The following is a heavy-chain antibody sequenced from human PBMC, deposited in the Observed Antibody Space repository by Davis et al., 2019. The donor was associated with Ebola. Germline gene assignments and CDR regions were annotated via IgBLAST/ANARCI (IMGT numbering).Heavy chain of an antibody. D-gene: IGHD5-24*01. CDR1: GFTFSSYG. V-gene: IGHV3-30*18. J-gene: IGHJ4*02. CDR2: ISYDGSNK. CDR3: AKDQWEMATLTGEFDY. Sequence: PGGSLRLSCAASGFTFSSYGMHWVRQAPGKGLEWVAVISYDGSNKYYADSVKGRFTISRDNSKNTLYLQMNSLRAEDTAVYYCAKDQWEMATLTGEFDYWGQGTLVTVSS.